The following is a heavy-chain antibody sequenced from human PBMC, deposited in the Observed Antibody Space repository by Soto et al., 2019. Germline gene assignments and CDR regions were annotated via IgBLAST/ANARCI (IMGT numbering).Heavy chain of an antibody. CDR3: ARDQLYYNDISGRPLNAFDV. Sequence: GGSLRLSCAASGFTFRNYGMNWDRQAPGKGLEWVSYIGIGSSTKYYADSVKGRFTISRDNAKNSLYLQMNSLRAEDTAVYYCARDQLYYNDISGRPLNAFDVWGQGTMVTV. J-gene: IGHJ3*01. CDR1: GFTFRNYG. CDR2: IGIGSSTK. D-gene: IGHD3-22*01. V-gene: IGHV3-48*01.